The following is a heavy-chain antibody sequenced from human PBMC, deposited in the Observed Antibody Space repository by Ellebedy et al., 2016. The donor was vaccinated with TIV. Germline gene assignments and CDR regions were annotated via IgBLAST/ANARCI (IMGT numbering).Heavy chain of an antibody. D-gene: IGHD6-6*01. CDR1: GGSFSGYY. Sequence: GGSLRLXXAVYGGSFSGYYWSWVRQAPGKGLEWVANIKQDGSEKYYVDSVKGRFTISRDNAKNTLYLQMNSLRAEDTAVYYCARDPFSYSSSSYYFQHWGQGTLVTVSS. CDR2: IKQDGSEK. J-gene: IGHJ1*01. CDR3: ARDPFSYSSSSYYFQH. V-gene: IGHV3-7*01.